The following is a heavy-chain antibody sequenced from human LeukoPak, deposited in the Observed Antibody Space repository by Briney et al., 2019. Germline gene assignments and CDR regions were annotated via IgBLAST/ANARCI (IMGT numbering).Heavy chain of an antibody. J-gene: IGHJ4*02. CDR3: ARANYYVSSGYFLFDY. Sequence: VASVTVSFKSSGGTFISYAISWVRQAPGQGLEWMGGIIPIFGTANYAQKFQGRVTITTDESTSTAYMELSSLRSEDTAVYYCARANYYVSSGYFLFDYWGQGTLVTVSS. CDR2: IIPIFGTA. CDR1: GGTFISYA. D-gene: IGHD3-22*01. V-gene: IGHV1-69*05.